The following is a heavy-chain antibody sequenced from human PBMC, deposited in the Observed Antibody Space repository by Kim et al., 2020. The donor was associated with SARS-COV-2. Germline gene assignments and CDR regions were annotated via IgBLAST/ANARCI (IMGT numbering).Heavy chain of an antibody. J-gene: IGHJ6*02. CDR3: ATSWDV. CDR1: GFTFGRHD. V-gene: IGHV3-23*01. CDR2: IKGSDGGST. Sequence: GGSLRLSCSASGFTFGRHDMNWVRQSSGKGLEWVSTIKGSDGGSTHYADSVKGRFTISRDSSKTTLSLQMNGLRAEDTAVYYCATSWDVWGQGTTVTVSS.